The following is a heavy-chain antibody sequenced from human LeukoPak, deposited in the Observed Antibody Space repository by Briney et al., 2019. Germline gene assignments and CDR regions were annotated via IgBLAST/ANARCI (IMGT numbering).Heavy chain of an antibody. J-gene: IGHJ3*02. V-gene: IGHV4-38-2*01. Sequence: SETLSLTCAVSGYSISSGYYWGWIRQPPGKGLEWIGNIYHSGSTNYNPSLKSRVTISVDTSKNQFSLKLSSVTAADTAVYYCARGREDDFWSGYYNSGPDAFDIWGQGTMVTVSS. D-gene: IGHD3-3*01. CDR3: ARGREDDFWSGYYNSGPDAFDI. CDR1: GYSISSGYY. CDR2: IYHSGST.